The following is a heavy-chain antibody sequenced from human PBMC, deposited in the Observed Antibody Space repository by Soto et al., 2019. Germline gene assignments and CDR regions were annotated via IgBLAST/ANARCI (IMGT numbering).Heavy chain of an antibody. J-gene: IGHJ5*02. CDR2: MNPNSGNT. D-gene: IGHD3-22*01. CDR1: GYTFNGYD. V-gene: IGHV1-8*01. Sequence: ASVKVSCKASGYTFNGYDINWVRQDTGQGLEWMGWMNPNSGNTGYAQKFQGRVTMTRNTSISTAYMELSSLRSEDTAVYYCAGEGNYYDSSGYFGPWFDPWGQGTLVTVSS. CDR3: AGEGNYYDSSGYFGPWFDP.